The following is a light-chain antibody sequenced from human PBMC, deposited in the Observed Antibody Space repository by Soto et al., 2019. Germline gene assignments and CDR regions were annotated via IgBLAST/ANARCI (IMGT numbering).Light chain of an antibody. CDR1: ESVGSN. Sequence: EIVMTHSPTTLSVSPGGRSTLSCRAGESVGSNLALYQQKPGQAARLLIYGASTRATAIPARLCGRGSGTEFTRTNSSLQSEDFAVYLCQQYKNWPVTFGQGTQVVIK. J-gene: IGKJ1*01. V-gene: IGKV3-15*01. CDR3: QQYKNWPVT. CDR2: GAS.